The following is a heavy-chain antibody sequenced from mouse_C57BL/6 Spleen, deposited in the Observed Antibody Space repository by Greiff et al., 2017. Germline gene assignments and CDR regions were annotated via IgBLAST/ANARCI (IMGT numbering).Heavy chain of an antibody. Sequence: QVQLQQPGTELVKPGASVKLSCKASGYTFTSYWMHWVKQRPGQGLEWIGNINPSNGGTNYNEKFKSKATLTVDKSSSTAYMQLSSLTSEDSAVYYCARTDYYGRHWYFDVWGTGTTVTVSS. CDR1: GYTFTSYW. CDR3: ARTDYYGRHWYFDV. D-gene: IGHD1-1*01. J-gene: IGHJ1*03. V-gene: IGHV1-53*01. CDR2: INPSNGGT.